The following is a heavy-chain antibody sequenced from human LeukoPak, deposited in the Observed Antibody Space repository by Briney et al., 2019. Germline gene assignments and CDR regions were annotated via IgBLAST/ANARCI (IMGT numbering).Heavy chain of an antibody. J-gene: IGHJ4*02. Sequence: GGSLRLSCAASGFTFSSYSMNWVRQAPGKGLEWASSISSSSYIYYADSVKGRFTISRDNAKNSLYLQMNSLRAEDTAVYYCARAPTPARPTLYYFDYWGQGTLVTVSS. CDR2: ISSSSYI. V-gene: IGHV3-21*01. CDR3: ARAPTPARPTLYYFDY. CDR1: GFTFSSYS.